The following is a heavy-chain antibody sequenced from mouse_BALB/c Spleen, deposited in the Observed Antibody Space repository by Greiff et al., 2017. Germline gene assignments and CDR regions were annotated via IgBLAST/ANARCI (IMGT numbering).Heavy chain of an antibody. CDR1: GYAFSSSW. J-gene: IGHJ4*01. CDR3: ARWRAYDYDDAMDD. Sequence: VQLQQSGPELVKPGASVKISCKASGYAFSSSWMNWVKQRPGQGLEWIGRIYPGDGDTNYNGKFKGKATLTADKSSSTAYMQLSSLTSVDSAVYFCARWRAYDYDDAMDDWGQGTSVTVSS. V-gene: IGHV1-82*01. CDR2: IYPGDGDT. D-gene: IGHD2-4*01.